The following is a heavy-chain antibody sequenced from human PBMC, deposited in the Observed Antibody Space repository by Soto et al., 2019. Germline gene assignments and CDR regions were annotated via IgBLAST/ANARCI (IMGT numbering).Heavy chain of an antibody. CDR1: GYTFTLFG. J-gene: IGHJ4*02. D-gene: IGHD2-2*02. Sequence: QVQLVQSGAEVKKPGASVKFSCTTSGYTFTLFGITWGRQAPGQGREWMGWISPYNGDTKYAEKLEGRVTLTTETSTDTAYMELPSLTSDDTAEYYCARGGQYRYFDYWGQGTLVTVSS. V-gene: IGHV1-18*01. CDR3: ARGGQYRYFDY. CDR2: ISPYNGDT.